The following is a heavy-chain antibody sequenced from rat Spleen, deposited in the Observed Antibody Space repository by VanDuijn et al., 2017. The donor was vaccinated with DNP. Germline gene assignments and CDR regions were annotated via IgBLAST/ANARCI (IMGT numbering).Heavy chain of an antibody. D-gene: IGHD1-3*01. Sequence: EVQLVEPGGGLVQPGRSLKLSCAASGFTSSNYGMHWIRQAPTQGLEWVASISPSGGSTYYQDSVKGRFTISRNNAKNTLYLQMDSLRSEDTATYYCATHGTVATFWAVDAWGQGTSVTVSS. CDR2: ISPSGGST. V-gene: IGHV5-19*01. J-gene: IGHJ4*01. CDR1: GFTSSNYG. CDR3: ATHGTVATFWAVDA.